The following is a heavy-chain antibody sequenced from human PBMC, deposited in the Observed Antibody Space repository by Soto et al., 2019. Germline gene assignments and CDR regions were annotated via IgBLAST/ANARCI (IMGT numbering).Heavy chain of an antibody. CDR1: GFTFSDYY. CDR2: SSNSGSFT. Sequence: GGSLRLSCAASGFTFSDYYMSWIRQTPGKGLEWIGYSSNSGSFTRYADSVKGRFSISRDNAKNSLYLQINSLRGEDTAIYYCVRSGDNYNLLDFWGQGTPVTVSS. D-gene: IGHD1-1*01. V-gene: IGHV3-11*06. J-gene: IGHJ4*02. CDR3: VRSGDNYNLLDF.